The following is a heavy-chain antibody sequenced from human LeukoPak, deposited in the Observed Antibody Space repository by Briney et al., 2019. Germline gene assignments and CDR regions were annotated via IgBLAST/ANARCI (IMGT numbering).Heavy chain of an antibody. CDR3: ARGVPSRYGSGSYFDF. V-gene: IGHV3-53*01. D-gene: IGHD3-10*01. J-gene: IGHJ4*02. Sequence: GGSLRLSCAASGFTFSSYSMSWVRQAPGMGLEWVSVIYSGGSTYYADSVKGRFTISRDNSKNTLYLQMNSLRAEDTAVYYCARGVPSRYGSGSYFDFWGQGTLVTVSS. CDR2: IYSGGST. CDR1: GFTFSSYS.